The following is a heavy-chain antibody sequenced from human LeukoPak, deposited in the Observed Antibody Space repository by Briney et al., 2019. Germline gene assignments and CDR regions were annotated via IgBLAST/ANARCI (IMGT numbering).Heavy chain of an antibody. J-gene: IGHJ6*03. CDR3: ARGKLWFGEFYYYYMDV. D-gene: IGHD3-10*01. Sequence: TSETLSLTCTVSGGSISSYYWSWIRQPPGKGLERIGYIYYSGSTNYNPSLKSRVTISVDTSKNQFSLKLSSVTAADTAVYYCARGKLWFGEFYYYYMDVWGKGTTVTVSS. CDR2: IYYSGST. V-gene: IGHV4-59*01. CDR1: GGSISSYY.